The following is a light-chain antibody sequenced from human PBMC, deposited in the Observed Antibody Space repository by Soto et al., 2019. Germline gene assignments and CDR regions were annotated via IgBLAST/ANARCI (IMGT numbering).Light chain of an antibody. CDR2: GVS. CDR3: SSYTSTYIWV. CDR1: SSDIGSHNL. Sequence: QSALTQPASVSGSPGQSITISCTGTSSDIGSHNLVSWHQQHPGKAPKFIIYGVSNRPSGVSNRFSGSKSGNTASLTISGLQADDEADYYCSSYTSTYIWVFGGGTKVTVL. V-gene: IGLV2-14*01. J-gene: IGLJ3*02.